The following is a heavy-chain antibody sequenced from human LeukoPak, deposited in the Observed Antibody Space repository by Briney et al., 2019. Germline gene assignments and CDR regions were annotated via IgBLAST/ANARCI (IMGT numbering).Heavy chain of an antibody. J-gene: IGHJ4*02. CDR3: AREKAAAARFFDY. D-gene: IGHD6-13*01. V-gene: IGHV1-2*02. CDR2: INPNSGGT. CDR1: GYTFTGYY. Sequence: ASVKVSCKASGYTFTGYYMHWVRQAPGQGLERMGWINPNSGGTNYAQKFQGRVTMTRDTSISTAYMELSRLRSDDTAVYYCAREKAAAARFFDYWGQGTLVTVSS.